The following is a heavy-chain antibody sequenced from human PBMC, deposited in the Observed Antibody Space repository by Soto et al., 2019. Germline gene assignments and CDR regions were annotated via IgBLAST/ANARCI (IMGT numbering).Heavy chain of an antibody. CDR2: ISYDGSNT. CDR3: AKDGAMATILYVMDV. V-gene: IGHV3-30*18. D-gene: IGHD3-9*01. CDR1: GFTFSSYG. Sequence: QVQLVESGGGVVQPGRSLRLSCAASGFTFSSYGMHWVRLAPGKGLEWVAVISYDGSNTYYADSVKGRFTISRDNSKNTLYIQMNSLRAEDTAVYYCAKDGAMATILYVMDVWGQGTTVTVSS. J-gene: IGHJ6*02.